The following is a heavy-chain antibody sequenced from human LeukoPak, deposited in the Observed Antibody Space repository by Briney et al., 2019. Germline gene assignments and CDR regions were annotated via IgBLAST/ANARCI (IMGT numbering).Heavy chain of an antibody. CDR2: INPKSGGT. CDR3: ARRRSGSYYKNWFDP. J-gene: IGHJ5*02. V-gene: IGHV1-2*02. CDR1: GYTFTDYY. D-gene: IGHD3-10*01. Sequence: ASVKVSCKASGYTFTDYYMHWVRQAPGQGLEWMGWINPKSGGTKYAQKFQGRVTMTRDTSISTAYMELSRLRSDDTAVYYCARRRSGSYYKNWFDPWGQGTLVTVSS.